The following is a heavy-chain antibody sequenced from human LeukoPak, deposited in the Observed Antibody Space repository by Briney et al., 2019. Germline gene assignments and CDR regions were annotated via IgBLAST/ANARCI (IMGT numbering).Heavy chain of an antibody. J-gene: IGHJ5*02. D-gene: IGHD5-12*01. CDR1: GFTFSDYY. CDR2: ISSSSSFT. Sequence: GGSLRLSCAASGFTFSDYYMSWIRQAPGKGLEWISYISSSSSFTNYADSVKGRFTISRDNAKNSLYLQMSSLGVEDTAVYYCARDIVATQNWFDPWGQGTLVTVSS. CDR3: ARDIVATQNWFDP. V-gene: IGHV3-11*05.